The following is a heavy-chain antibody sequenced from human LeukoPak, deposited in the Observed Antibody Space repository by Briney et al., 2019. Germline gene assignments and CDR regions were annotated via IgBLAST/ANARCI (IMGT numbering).Heavy chain of an antibody. V-gene: IGHV3-23*01. Sequence: GGSLRPSCAASGFTFSSCALSWVRQAPGKGLEWVSTVSVNGGTTYYADSVKGRFTISRDNSKNTLYLQMNSLRAEDTAVYFCAKELHGSGNYAFDYWGQGTPVTVSS. D-gene: IGHD3-10*01. CDR2: VSVNGGTT. CDR3: AKELHGSGNYAFDY. J-gene: IGHJ4*02. CDR1: GFTFSSCA.